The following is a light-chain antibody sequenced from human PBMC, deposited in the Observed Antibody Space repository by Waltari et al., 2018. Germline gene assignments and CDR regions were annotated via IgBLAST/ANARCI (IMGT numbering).Light chain of an antibody. J-gene: IGLJ3*02. Sequence: QSVLTQPPSVSGAPGQRVTISCTGGISNIGAKFDVHWSQQLPGLAPRLLIYQNNKRPSGVPDRFSGSKSDTSASLAITGLQAEDEADYYCQSFDRSLTSWVFGGGTKLTVL. CDR3: QSFDRSLTSWV. CDR2: QNN. CDR1: ISNIGAKFD. V-gene: IGLV1-40*01.